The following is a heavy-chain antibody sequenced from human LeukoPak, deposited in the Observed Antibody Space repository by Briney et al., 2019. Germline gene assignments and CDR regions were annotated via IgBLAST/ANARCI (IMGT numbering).Heavy chain of an antibody. J-gene: IGHJ4*02. Sequence: GRSLRLSCAASGFTFSSYGMHWIRQAPGKGLEWVAVISYDASSQYYTDSVKGRFTISRDNSKNTLYLQMNSLRVEDTALYYCAKQREGVSWSPDYWGQGTLVTVSS. CDR3: AKQREGVSWSPDY. CDR2: ISYDASSQ. D-gene: IGHD6-13*01. V-gene: IGHV3-30*18. CDR1: GFTFSSYG.